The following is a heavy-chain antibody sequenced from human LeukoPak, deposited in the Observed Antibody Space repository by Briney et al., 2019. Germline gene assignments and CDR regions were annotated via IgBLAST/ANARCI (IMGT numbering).Heavy chain of an antibody. CDR2: IRYDGSNK. V-gene: IGHV3-30*02. D-gene: IGHD3-16*02. Sequence: GGSLRLSCAASGFTFISYGMHWVRRAPGKGLEWVAFIRYDGSNKYYADSVKGRFTISRDNSKNTLYLQMNSLRAEDTAVYYCAKGVVTFGGVIVTRGFDYWGQGTLVTVSS. CDR3: AKGVVTFGGVIVTRGFDY. CDR1: GFTFISYG. J-gene: IGHJ4*02.